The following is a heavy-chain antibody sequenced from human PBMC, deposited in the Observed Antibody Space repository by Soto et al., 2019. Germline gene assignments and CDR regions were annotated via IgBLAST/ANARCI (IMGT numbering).Heavy chain of an antibody. CDR3: ARRVGATTEWFDP. Sequence: SETLSLTCAVYGGSFSGYYWSWIRQPPGKGLEWIGEINHSVSTNYSPSLKSRVTISVDTSKNQFSLKLSSVTAADTAVYYCARRVGATTEWFDPWGQGTLVTVSS. CDR1: GGSFSGYY. D-gene: IGHD1-26*01. V-gene: IGHV4-34*01. CDR2: INHSVST. J-gene: IGHJ5*02.